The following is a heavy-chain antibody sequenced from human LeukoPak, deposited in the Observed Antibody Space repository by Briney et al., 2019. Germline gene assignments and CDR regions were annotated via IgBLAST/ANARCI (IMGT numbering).Heavy chain of an antibody. Sequence: SETLSLTCTVSGGSISSYYWSWIRQPPGKGLEWIGYIYYSGSTNYNPSLKSRVTISVDTSKNQLSLKLSSVTAADAAVYYCARKDGDIWGQGTMVTVSS. V-gene: IGHV4-59*01. D-gene: IGHD5-24*01. CDR1: GGSISSYY. CDR2: IYYSGST. J-gene: IGHJ3*02. CDR3: ARKDGDI.